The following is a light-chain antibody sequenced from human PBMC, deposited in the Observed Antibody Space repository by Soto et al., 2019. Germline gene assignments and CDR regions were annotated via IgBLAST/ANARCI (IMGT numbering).Light chain of an antibody. CDR1: SSVVGGYDY. CDR2: EVT. V-gene: IGLV2-14*01. Sequence: QSVLTQPASVSGSPGQSIAISCTGTSSVVGGYDYVSWYQQQPDKAPKLIIYEVTQRPSGVSHRFSGSKSGNTASLTISWLQAEDEADYYCSSHTSANTRVFGTGTKVTVL. CDR3: SSHTSANTRV. J-gene: IGLJ1*01.